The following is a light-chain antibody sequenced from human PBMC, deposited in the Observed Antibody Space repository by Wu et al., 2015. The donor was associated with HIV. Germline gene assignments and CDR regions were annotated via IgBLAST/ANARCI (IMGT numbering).Light chain of an antibody. J-gene: IGKJ1*01. CDR3: QQYYSTRWT. Sequence: DVQMTQSPSSVSASVGDRVTITCRASQGISNSLAWYQQHPGKAPKLLVYVASTLETGVPSRFSGSGSGTDYTLTISSLQPEDSAVYYCQQYYSTRWTFGQGTKVEIK. V-gene: IGKV1-NL1*01. CDR1: QGISNS. CDR2: VAS.